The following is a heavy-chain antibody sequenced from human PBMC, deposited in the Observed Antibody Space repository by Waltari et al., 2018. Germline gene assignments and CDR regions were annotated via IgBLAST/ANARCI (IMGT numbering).Heavy chain of an antibody. CDR1: GYTLTELS. J-gene: IGHJ5*02. V-gene: IGHV1-24*01. CDR3: ATVGFYGSGFSGWFDP. D-gene: IGHD3-10*01. Sequence: QVQLVQSGAEVKKPGASVKVSCKVSGYTLTELSMHWVRQAPGKGLEWMGGFCPEDGETIYEQKFQGRVNMTEDTSTDTAYMELSSLRSEDTAVYYCATVGFYGSGFSGWFDPWGQGTLVTVSS. CDR2: FCPEDGET.